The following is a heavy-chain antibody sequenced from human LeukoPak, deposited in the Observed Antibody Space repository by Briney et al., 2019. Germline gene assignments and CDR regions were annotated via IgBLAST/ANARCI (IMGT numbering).Heavy chain of an antibody. CDR3: ARGIFQEQSPDRLPVRYYYYYMDV. D-gene: IGHD2-2*01. Sequence: GASVNVSFKASGGTFISYAISWVRQAPGQGLEWMGGIIPIFGTANYAQKFQGRVTITADKSTSTAYMELSSLRSEDTAVYYCARGIFQEQSPDRLPVRYYYYYMDVWGKGTTVTVSS. V-gene: IGHV1-69*06. CDR1: GGTFISYA. CDR2: IIPIFGTA. J-gene: IGHJ6*03.